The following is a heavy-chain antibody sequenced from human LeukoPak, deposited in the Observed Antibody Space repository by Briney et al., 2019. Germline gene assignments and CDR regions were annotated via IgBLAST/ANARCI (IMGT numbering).Heavy chain of an antibody. V-gene: IGHV4-59*01. J-gene: IGHJ3*02. CDR1: GGSITTYY. D-gene: IGHD2-8*01. Sequence: SETLSLTCTVSGGSITTYYWSWIRQPPGKGLEWIGYIYYSGSTNYNPSLKSRVTISVDTSKNQFSLKLTSVTAADTAVYYCARGPPYAEGAFDIWGQGTMVTVSS. CDR3: ARGPPYAEGAFDI. CDR2: IYYSGST.